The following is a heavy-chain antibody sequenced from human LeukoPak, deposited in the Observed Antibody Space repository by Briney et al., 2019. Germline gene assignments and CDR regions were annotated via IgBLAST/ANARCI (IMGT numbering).Heavy chain of an antibody. CDR3: AKMGSITMVRGAGWFDP. CDR2: IKGDGIST. D-gene: IGHD3-10*01. Sequence: PGGSLRLSCEASGFTFSSYWMHWVRQAPGKGLVWVSRIKGDGISTNYADSVKGRFTISRDNSKNTLYLQMNSLRAEDTAVYYCAKMGSITMVRGAGWFDPWGQGTLVTVSS. V-gene: IGHV3-74*01. CDR1: GFTFSSYW. J-gene: IGHJ5*02.